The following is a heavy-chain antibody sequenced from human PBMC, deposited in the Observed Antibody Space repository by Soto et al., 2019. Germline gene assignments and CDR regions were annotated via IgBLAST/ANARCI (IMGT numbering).Heavy chain of an antibody. D-gene: IGHD4-17*01. CDR3: AKNGDYGVIPFHYGMDV. CDR2: ILGGGST. J-gene: IGHJ6*02. Sequence: GGSLRLSCAASGFTFTTYTMNWVRQAPGKGLEWVSGILGGGSTYYADSVKGRFTISRDNSKNTLYLQMNSLRAEDTAVYYCAKNGDYGVIPFHYGMDVWGQGTTVTVSS. V-gene: IGHV3-23*01. CDR1: GFTFTTYT.